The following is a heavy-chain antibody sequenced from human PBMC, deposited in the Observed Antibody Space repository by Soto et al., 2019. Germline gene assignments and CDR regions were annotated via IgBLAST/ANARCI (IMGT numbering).Heavy chain of an antibody. D-gene: IGHD6-13*01. CDR1: GYTFTSYG. J-gene: IGHJ1*01. CDR3: ARDKAYSSSWSYAPYFLY. CDR2: ISAYNGNT. Sequence: ASVKVSCRASGYTFTSYGISWVRQATGQRLEWMGWISAYNGNTNYAQKLQGRVTMTTDTSTSTAYMELRSLRSDDTAVYYCARDKAYSSSWSYAPYFLYWGQGTLVPVSP. V-gene: IGHV1-18*01.